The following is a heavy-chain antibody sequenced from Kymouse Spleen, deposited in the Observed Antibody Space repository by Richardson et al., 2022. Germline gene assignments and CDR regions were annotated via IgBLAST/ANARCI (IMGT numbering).Heavy chain of an antibody. CDR2: INHSGST. D-gene: IGHD3-10*01. CDR1: GGSFSGYY. V-gene: IGHV4-34*01. Sequence: QVQLQQWGAGLLKPSETLSLTCAVYGGSFSGYYWSWIRQPPGKGLEWIGEINHSGSTNYNPSLKSRVTISVDTSKNQFSLKLSSVTAADTAVYYCARRGPITMVRGVIDYWGQGTLVTVSS. J-gene: IGHJ4*02. CDR3: ARRGPITMVRGVIDY.